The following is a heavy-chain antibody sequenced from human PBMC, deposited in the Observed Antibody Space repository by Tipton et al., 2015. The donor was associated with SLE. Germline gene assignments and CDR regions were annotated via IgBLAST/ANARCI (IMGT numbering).Heavy chain of an antibody. Sequence: GSLRLSCVGSGFTFSAFWMHWVRQVPGKGLMWVSYINYDGGRTTYADSVKGRFTVSRDNARNTVFLQMNSLKVEDTAIYFCTRSLVSATIETSRRRESDEWGQGVLVTVSS. CDR3: TRSLVSATIETSRRRESDE. V-gene: IGHV3-74*01. D-gene: IGHD1-26*01. CDR1: GFTFSAFW. CDR2: INYDGGRT. J-gene: IGHJ4*02.